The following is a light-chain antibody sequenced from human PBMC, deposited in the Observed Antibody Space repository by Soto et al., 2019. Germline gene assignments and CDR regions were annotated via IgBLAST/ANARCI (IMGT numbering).Light chain of an antibody. CDR3: QHLHTYPYT. Sequence: IQLTQSPSSLSASVGDRVTITCRASQGIASYLAWYQQKPGKAPKLLIYAASTLQSGVPSRFSGSGSGTDFTLTTSSLQPEDFATYYCQHLHTYPYTFGQGTKVDIK. J-gene: IGKJ2*01. V-gene: IGKV1-9*01. CDR1: QGIASY. CDR2: AAS.